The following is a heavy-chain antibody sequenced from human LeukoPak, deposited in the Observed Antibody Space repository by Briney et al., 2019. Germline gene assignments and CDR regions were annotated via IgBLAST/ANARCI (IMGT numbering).Heavy chain of an antibody. CDR1: GGTFSSYA. D-gene: IGHD3-9*01. CDR2: IIPIFGTA. CDR3: AREHDILTAYCMDV. Sequence: SVKVSCKASGGTFSSYAISWVRQAPGQGLEWMGGIIPIFGTANYAQKFQGRVTITADESTSTAYMELSSLRSEDTAVYFCAREHDILTAYCMDVWGQGTTVTVSS. V-gene: IGHV1-69*13. J-gene: IGHJ6*02.